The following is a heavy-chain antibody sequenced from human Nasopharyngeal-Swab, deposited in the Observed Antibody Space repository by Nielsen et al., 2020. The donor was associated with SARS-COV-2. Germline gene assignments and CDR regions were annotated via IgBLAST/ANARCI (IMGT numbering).Heavy chain of an antibody. J-gene: IGHJ6*03. CDR2: IKQDGSEQ. D-gene: IGHD2-15*01. V-gene: IGHV3-7*01. CDR3: ARVRGYCSGGACYVYYYVDV. Sequence: VRQAPGKGLEWVANIKQDGSEQFYVDSVKGRFTISRDNAKNSLYLQMNSLRAEDTAVYYCARVRGYCSGGACYVYYYVDVWGKGTTVTVSS.